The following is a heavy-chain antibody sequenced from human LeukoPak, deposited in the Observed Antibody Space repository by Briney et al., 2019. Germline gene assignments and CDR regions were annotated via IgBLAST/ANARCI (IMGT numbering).Heavy chain of an antibody. CDR1: GGSLSSYY. CDR3: ARAPRPEMIVSVISAFDI. J-gene: IGHJ3*02. Sequence: SETLSLTCTVSGGSLSSYYWSWIRQPPGKGLEWIGYIYYSGSTNYNPSLKSRVTISVDTSKNQFSLKLSSVTAADTAVYYCARAPRPEMIVSVISAFDIWGQGTMVTVSS. CDR2: IYYSGST. V-gene: IGHV4-59*01. D-gene: IGHD3-22*01.